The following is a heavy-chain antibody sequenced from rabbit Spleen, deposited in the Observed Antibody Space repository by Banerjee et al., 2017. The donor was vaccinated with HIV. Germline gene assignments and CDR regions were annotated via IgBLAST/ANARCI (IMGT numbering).Heavy chain of an antibody. CDR1: GFDFSNYG. J-gene: IGHJ6*01. Sequence: QELLVESGGGLVQPGGSLKLSCKASGFDFSNYGVSWVRQAPGKGLEWIGYIEPIFGRTYYATWVNGRFTISSHNAQNTVDLQMNSLTAADTATYFCARDSGSSFSSYGMDLWGPGTLVTVS. CDR2: IEPIFGRT. CDR3: ARDSGSSFSSYGMDL. V-gene: IGHV1S47*01. D-gene: IGHD8-1*01.